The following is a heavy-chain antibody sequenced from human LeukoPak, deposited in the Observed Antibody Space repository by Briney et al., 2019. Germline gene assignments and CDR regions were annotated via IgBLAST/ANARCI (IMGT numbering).Heavy chain of an antibody. CDR3: VEDSSSGSYFDF. CDR2: ISSNGGST. J-gene: IGHJ4*02. V-gene: IGHV3-64D*06. Sequence: GGSLRLSCSASGFTFSRYAMHWVRQAPGKGLEYVSAISSNGGSTYYADSVKGRFTISRDNSRNTLHLQMSSLRVEDTAVYYCVEDSSSGSYFDFWGQGTLVTVSS. CDR1: GFTFSRYA. D-gene: IGHD3-10*01.